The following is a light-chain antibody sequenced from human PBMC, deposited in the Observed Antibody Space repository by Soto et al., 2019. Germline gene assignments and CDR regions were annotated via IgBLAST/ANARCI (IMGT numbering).Light chain of an antibody. Sequence: EIAMTQSPATLSVSPGERVTISCRASQSVGSNLAWYQQKPGQVPRLLIYGSSTRATGFPGRFSGSGSGTEFTLTISSLQSEDFAVYYCQQYSKGPPITFGQGTRLEIK. CDR1: QSVGSN. V-gene: IGKV3-15*01. CDR2: GSS. CDR3: QQYSKGPPIT. J-gene: IGKJ5*01.